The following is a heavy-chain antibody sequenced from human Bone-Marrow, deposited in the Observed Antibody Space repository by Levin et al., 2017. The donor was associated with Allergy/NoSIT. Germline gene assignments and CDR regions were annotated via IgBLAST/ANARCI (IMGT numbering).Heavy chain of an antibody. V-gene: IGHV2-70*11. CDR2: IDWDGDQ. CDR3: ARRPLRGTVYYYYGMDV. Sequence: SGPTLVKPTQTLTLTCAFSGFSLSTTGMCVSWVRQPPGKALEWLARIDWDGDQYYSTSLKTRLTISRDTSKNQVVLTVTNMDPADTATYYCARRPLRGTVYYYYGMDVWGQGTTVTVSS. CDR1: GFSLSTTGMC. J-gene: IGHJ6*02. D-gene: IGHD1-1*01.